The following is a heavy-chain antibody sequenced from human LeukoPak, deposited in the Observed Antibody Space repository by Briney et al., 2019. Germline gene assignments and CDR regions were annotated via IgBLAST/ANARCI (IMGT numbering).Heavy chain of an antibody. D-gene: IGHD3-3*01. CDR2: ISYDGSNK. V-gene: IGHV3-30-3*02. CDR1: GFTFSSYA. J-gene: IGHJ4*02. CDR3: AKSRGFLEWLPDY. Sequence: GRSLRLSCAASGFTFSSYAMHWVRQAPGKGLEWVAVISYDGSNKYYADSVKGRFTISRDNSKNTLYLQMNSLRAEDTAVYYCAKSRGFLEWLPDYWGQGTLVTVSS.